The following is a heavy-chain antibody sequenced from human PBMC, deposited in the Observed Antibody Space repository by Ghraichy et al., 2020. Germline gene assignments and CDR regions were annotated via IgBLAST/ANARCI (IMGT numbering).Heavy chain of an antibody. J-gene: IGHJ2*01. Sequence: ASVKVSCKASGYIFSTYGIFWVRQAPGQGLEWMGWISTYNGKTNYAQKFQGRVTMTTDTSTSTVYMELRSLRSDDTAVYYCARGAKGLRSLEWFPSGYFDLWGRGTLVTVSS. CDR3: ARGAKGLRSLEWFPSGYFDL. CDR1: GYIFSTYG. V-gene: IGHV1-18*04. CDR2: ISTYNGKT. D-gene: IGHD3-3*01.